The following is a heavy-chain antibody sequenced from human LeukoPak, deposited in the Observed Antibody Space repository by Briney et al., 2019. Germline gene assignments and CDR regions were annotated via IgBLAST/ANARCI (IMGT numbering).Heavy chain of an antibody. CDR3: ARVKKGYFDY. CDR1: GFTFSSYA. CDR2: IKQDGSEE. J-gene: IGHJ4*02. V-gene: IGHV3-7*01. Sequence: GGSLRLSCAASGFTFSSYAMSWVRQAPGKGLEWVANIKQDGSEEYYVDSVKGRFTISRDNAKNSLYLQMNSLRAEDTAVYYCARVKKGYFDYWGQGTLVTVSS.